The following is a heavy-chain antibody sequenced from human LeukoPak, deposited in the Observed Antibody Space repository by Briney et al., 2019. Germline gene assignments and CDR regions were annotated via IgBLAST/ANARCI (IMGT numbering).Heavy chain of an antibody. CDR2: INPNSGGT. J-gene: IGHJ4*02. CDR3: ARERGRGYSYGEEVFDY. V-gene: IGHV1-2*06. D-gene: IGHD5-18*01. CDR1: GYTFTGYY. Sequence: GASVKVSCKASGYTFTGYYMHWVRQAPGQGLEWMGRINPNSGGTNYAQKFQGRVTMTRDTSISTAYMELSRLRSDDTAVYFCARERGRGYSYGEEVFDYWGQGTLVTVSS.